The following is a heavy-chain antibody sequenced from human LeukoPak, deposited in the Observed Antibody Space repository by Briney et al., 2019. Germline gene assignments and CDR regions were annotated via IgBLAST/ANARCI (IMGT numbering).Heavy chain of an antibody. CDR2: IKQDGSEK. V-gene: IGHV3-7*01. CDR1: GFTFSNYW. J-gene: IGHJ4*02. CDR3: AREPDFGVAPYFDY. D-gene: IGHD3-3*01. Sequence: PGGSLRLSCVASGFTFSNYWMSWVRQAPGKGLEWVANIKQDGSEKYYVDSVKGRFTISRDNAKNSLYLQMNSLRAEDTAVYYCAREPDFGVAPYFDYWGQGTLVTVSS.